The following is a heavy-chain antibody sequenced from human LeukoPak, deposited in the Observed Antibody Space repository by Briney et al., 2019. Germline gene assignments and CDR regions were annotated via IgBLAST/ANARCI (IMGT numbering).Heavy chain of an antibody. CDR3: AGLVGRYSSGLYYYYFDY. CDR1: GDSINSLDL. V-gene: IGHV4-4*02. CDR2: MYLSGTT. D-gene: IGHD3-22*01. J-gene: IGHJ4*02. Sequence: SGTLSLTCTVSGDSINSLDLWSWVRQPPGKGLEWNGEMYLSGTTHSNPSVKSRVTISIDKSKNQFFLNLSSVTAADTAVYYCAGLVGRYSSGLYYYYFDYWGQGTLVTVSS.